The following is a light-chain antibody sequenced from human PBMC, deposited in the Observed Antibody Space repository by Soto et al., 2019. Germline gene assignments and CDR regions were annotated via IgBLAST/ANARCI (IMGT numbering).Light chain of an antibody. CDR3: ERYGGSPPVT. Sequence: EVVLTQSPGTLSLSPGERTTLSCRSSQSFSCSNLARYQHKPGQPPKLIVYSASRRATGIPERFTGRGSGTNFTLSISRLEPEDFALYYCERYGGSPPVTFGRATKVDFK. J-gene: IGKJ4*01. V-gene: IGKV3-20*01. CDR2: SAS. CDR1: QSFSCSN.